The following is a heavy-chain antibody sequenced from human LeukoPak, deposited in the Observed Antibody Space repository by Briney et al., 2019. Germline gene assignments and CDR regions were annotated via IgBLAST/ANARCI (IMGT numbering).Heavy chain of an antibody. CDR1: GFTFSAYA. CDR3: ARVYYYDSSGYYPNLIDY. D-gene: IGHD3-22*01. Sequence: PGGSLRLSCAASGFTFSAYAMSWVRQAPGKGLEWVSSISSSSSYIYYADSVKGRFTISRDNAKNSLYLQMNSLRAEDTAVYYCARVYYYDSSGYYPNLIDYWGQGTLVTVSS. V-gene: IGHV3-21*01. J-gene: IGHJ4*02. CDR2: ISSSSSYI.